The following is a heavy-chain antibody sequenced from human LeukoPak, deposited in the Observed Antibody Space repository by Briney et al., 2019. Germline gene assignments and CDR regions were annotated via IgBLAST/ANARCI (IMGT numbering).Heavy chain of an antibody. Sequence: GGSLRLSCAASGFTFSSYAMSWVRQAPGKGLEWVSAISGSGGSTYYADSVKGRFTISRDNSKNTLHLQMNSLRAEDTAVYYCAKVGGSYDYFDYWGQGTLVTVSS. CDR1: GFTFSSYA. CDR3: AKVGGSYDYFDY. V-gene: IGHV3-23*01. CDR2: ISGSGGST. D-gene: IGHD1-26*01. J-gene: IGHJ4*02.